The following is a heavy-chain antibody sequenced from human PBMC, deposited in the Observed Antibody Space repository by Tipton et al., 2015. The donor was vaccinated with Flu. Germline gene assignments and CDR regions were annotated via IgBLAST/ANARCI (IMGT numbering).Heavy chain of an antibody. CDR2: ISSSGNTI. J-gene: IGHJ4*02. CDR3: ATLTGDDY. V-gene: IGHV3-48*03. D-gene: IGHD7-27*01. CDR1: GFTFSSYE. Sequence: SLRLSCAASGFTFSSYEMNWVRQASGKGLEWVSYISSSGNTISYADSVRGRFTISRDNTKKSLYLQLNSLRAADTAIYYCATLTGDDYWGQGILVTVSS.